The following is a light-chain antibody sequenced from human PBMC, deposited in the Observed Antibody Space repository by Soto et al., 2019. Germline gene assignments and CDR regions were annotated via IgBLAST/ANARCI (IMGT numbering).Light chain of an antibody. Sequence: EIILTQSPCTLSLSPGERSTLSCMASQSVSSSYLAWYQQKPGQAPRLLIYGASSRATGIPDRFSGSGSGTDFTLTISRLEPEDFAVYYCQQYGSSRITFGQGTRLEIK. V-gene: IGKV3-20*01. CDR1: QSVSSSY. CDR3: QQYGSSRIT. J-gene: IGKJ5*01. CDR2: GAS.